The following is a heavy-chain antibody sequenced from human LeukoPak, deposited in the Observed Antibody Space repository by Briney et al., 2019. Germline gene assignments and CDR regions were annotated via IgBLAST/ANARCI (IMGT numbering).Heavy chain of an antibody. J-gene: IGHJ2*01. CDR2: IDTSGNT. V-gene: IGHV4-61*02. CDR3: ARVSSSWYQDWYFDL. CDR1: GGSISSGSYY. Sequence: PSETLSLTCTVSGGSISSGSYYWSWIRQPAGKGLEWIGRIDTSGNTNYKPSLKGRVTMSVDTSKNQFSLKLSSVTAADTAVYYCARVSSSWYQDWYFDLWGRGTLVTVSS. D-gene: IGHD6-13*01.